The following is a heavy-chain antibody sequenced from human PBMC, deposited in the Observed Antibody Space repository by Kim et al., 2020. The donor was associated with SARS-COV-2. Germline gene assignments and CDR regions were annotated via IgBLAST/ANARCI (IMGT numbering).Heavy chain of an antibody. CDR3: AKAARSTLYPEA. J-gene: IGHJ5*01. D-gene: IGHD6-13*01. Sequence: GGSLRLSCAASGFTFNTFGMSWVRQAPGKGLEWVSYILGDGGDQFCADSVHGRFTVSRDTSKTTLYLQLNSLRTEDTAFYYCAKAARSTLYPEACGHGT. CDR1: GFTFNTFG. V-gene: IGHV3-30*02. CDR2: ILGDGGDQ.